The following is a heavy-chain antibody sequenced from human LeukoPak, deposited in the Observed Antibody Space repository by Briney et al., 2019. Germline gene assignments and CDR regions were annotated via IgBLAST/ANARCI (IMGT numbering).Heavy chain of an antibody. J-gene: IGHJ4*02. CDR2: IYPGDSDT. CDR3: TREGYGDSTGDY. V-gene: IGHV5-51*01. CDR1: GYNFATQW. Sequence: GESLKISCKGSGYNFATQWIGWVRQMPGKGLEWMGVIYPGDSDTRYSPSFQGQVTISADKSISTAYLQWSSLRASDTAMYYCTREGYGDSTGDYWGQGTLVTVSS. D-gene: IGHD4-17*01.